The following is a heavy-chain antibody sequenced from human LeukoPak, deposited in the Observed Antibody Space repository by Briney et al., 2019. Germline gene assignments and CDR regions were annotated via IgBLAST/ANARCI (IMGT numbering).Heavy chain of an antibody. CDR1: GYTFTSYD. Sequence: ASVTVSCKASGYTFTSYDINWVRQATGQGLEWMGWINPNSGNTGYAQKFQGRVTITRNTSISTAYMELSSLRSEDTAVYYCARGALIYDSSGYYYPMGYWGQGTLVTVSS. CDR2: INPNSGNT. CDR3: ARGALIYDSSGYYYPMGY. D-gene: IGHD3-22*01. V-gene: IGHV1-8*03. J-gene: IGHJ4*02.